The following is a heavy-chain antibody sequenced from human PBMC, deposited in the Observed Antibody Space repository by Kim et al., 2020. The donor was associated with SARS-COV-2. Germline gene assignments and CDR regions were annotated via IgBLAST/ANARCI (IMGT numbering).Heavy chain of an antibody. CDR3: ARGYYYDSSGSPMDY. V-gene: IGHV3-66*01. D-gene: IGHD3-22*01. Sequence: DSVKGRLTNSRNNSKNALYLQMNSRRAEDTAVYYCARGYYYDSSGSPMDYWGQGTLVTVSS. J-gene: IGHJ4*02.